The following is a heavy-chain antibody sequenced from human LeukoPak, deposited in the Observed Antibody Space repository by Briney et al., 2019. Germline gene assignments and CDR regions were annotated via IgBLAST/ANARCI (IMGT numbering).Heavy chain of an antibody. Sequence: SETLSLTCTVSGGSISSYYWSWIRQPPGKGLEWIGYIYYSGSTNYNPSLKSRVTISVDTSKNQFSLKLSSVTAADTAVYYCASGGGYCSNTSCPGDYWGQGTLVTVSS. J-gene: IGHJ4*02. CDR1: GGSISSYY. V-gene: IGHV4-59*01. D-gene: IGHD2-2*01. CDR3: ASGGGYCSNTSCPGDY. CDR2: IYYSGST.